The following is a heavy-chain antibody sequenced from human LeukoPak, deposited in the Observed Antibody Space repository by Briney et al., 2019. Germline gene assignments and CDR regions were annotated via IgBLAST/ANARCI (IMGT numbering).Heavy chain of an antibody. CDR3: AGDTVSDAFDI. CDR1: GFTFSSYA. J-gene: IGHJ3*02. Sequence: GGSLRLSXAASGFTFSSYAMSWVRQTPGKGLEWVSAISGSGGSTYYADSVKGRFTISRDNSKNTLYLQMNSLRAEDTAVYYCAGDTVSDAFDIWGQGTMVTVSS. V-gene: IGHV3-23*01. CDR2: ISGSGGST. D-gene: IGHD4-17*01.